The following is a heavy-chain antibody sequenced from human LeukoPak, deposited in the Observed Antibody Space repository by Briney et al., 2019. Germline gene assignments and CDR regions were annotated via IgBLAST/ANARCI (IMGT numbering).Heavy chain of an antibody. CDR3: ARALSLDY. CDR2: INPNSGGT. J-gene: IGHJ4*02. CDR1: GYTFTDYY. V-gene: IGHV1-2*02. Sequence: ASVMVSCKASGYTFTDYYIDWVRQAPGQGLEWMGWINPNSGGTNYAQKFQGRVTMTRDTSISTAYMELSSLRSDDTAVYYCARALSLDYWGQGTLVAVSS.